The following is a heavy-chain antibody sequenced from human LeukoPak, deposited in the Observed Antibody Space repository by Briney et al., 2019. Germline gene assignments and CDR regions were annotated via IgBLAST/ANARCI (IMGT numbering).Heavy chain of an antibody. Sequence: ASVKVSCKASGYTFTGYYMHWVRQAPGQGLEWMGWINPNSGGTNYAQKFQGRVTMTRDTSISTAYMELSRLRSDDTAVYYCARDRNSIAAASPTCDYWGQGTLVTVSS. CDR2: INPNSGGT. CDR3: ARDRNSIAAASPTCDY. D-gene: IGHD6-13*01. CDR1: GYTFTGYY. J-gene: IGHJ4*02. V-gene: IGHV1-2*02.